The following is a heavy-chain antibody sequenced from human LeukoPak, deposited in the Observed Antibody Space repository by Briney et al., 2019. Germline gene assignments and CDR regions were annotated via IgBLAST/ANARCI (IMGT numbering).Heavy chain of an antibody. J-gene: IGHJ4*02. V-gene: IGHV3-30-3*01. CDR2: ISYDGSNK. D-gene: IGHD3-9*01. CDR1: GFTFSSYA. Sequence: PGGSLRLSCAASGFTFSSYAMGWVRQAPGKGLEWVAVISYDGSNKYYADSVKGRFTISRDNSKNTLYLQMNSLRAEDTAVYYCARGSWPISYYDILTGYPFLDYWGQGTLVTVSS. CDR3: ARGSWPISYYDILTGYPFLDY.